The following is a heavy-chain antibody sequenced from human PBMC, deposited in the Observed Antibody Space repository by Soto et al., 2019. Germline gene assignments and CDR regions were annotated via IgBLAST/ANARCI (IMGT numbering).Heavy chain of an antibody. V-gene: IGHV1-18*01. D-gene: IGHD3-9*01. CDR1: GYTFTSYG. J-gene: IGHJ5*02. CDR2: ISAYNGNT. CDR3: ARDLRVRYFDWPLGFDP. Sequence: ASVKVSCKVSGYTFTSYGISWVRQAPGQGLEWMGWISAYNGNTNYAQKLQGRVTMTTDTSTSTAYMELRSLRSDDTAVYYCARDLRVRYFDWPLGFDPWGQGTLVTVSS.